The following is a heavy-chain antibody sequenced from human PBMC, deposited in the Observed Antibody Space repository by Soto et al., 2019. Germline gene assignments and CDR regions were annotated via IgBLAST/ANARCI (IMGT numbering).Heavy chain of an antibody. CDR1: GYTFTSYG. D-gene: IGHD6-19*01. CDR2: ISAYNGNT. V-gene: IGHV1-18*01. Sequence: ASVKVSCKASGYTFTSYGISWVRQAPGHGLEWMGWISAYNGNTNYAQKLQGRVTMTTDTSTSTAYMELRSLRSDDTAVYYCARCEGSGYSSGWYFGNYYYYYMDVWGKGTTVTVAS. J-gene: IGHJ6*03. CDR3: ARCEGSGYSSGWYFGNYYYYYMDV.